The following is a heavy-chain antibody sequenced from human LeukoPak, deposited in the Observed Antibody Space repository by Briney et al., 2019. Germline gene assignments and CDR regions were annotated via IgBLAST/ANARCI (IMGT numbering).Heavy chain of an antibody. J-gene: IGHJ3*02. Sequence: ASVTVSFKASGYTFTIYGISWVRQAPGQGLEWMGWISGYNGNTNYAQNLQGRVTMTTDTSTSTAYMELRSLRSDDTAVYYCSRDGIILVSKDSFDIWGQGTMVTVSS. D-gene: IGHD2-21*01. CDR2: ISGYNGNT. CDR3: SRDGIILVSKDSFDI. CDR1: GYTFTIYG. V-gene: IGHV1-18*01.